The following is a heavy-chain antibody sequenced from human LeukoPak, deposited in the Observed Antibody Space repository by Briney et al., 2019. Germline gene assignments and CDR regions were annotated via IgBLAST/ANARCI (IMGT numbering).Heavy chain of an antibody. J-gene: IGHJ4*02. CDR2: IIPIFGTA. Sequence: SVKVSCKASRGTFSSYAISWVRQAPGQGLEWVGGIIPIFGTANYAQKFQGRVTITTDESTSTAYMELSSLRSEDTAVYYCAREKIAVAGYFDYWGQGTLVTVFS. V-gene: IGHV1-69*05. CDR3: AREKIAVAGYFDY. CDR1: RGTFSSYA. D-gene: IGHD6-19*01.